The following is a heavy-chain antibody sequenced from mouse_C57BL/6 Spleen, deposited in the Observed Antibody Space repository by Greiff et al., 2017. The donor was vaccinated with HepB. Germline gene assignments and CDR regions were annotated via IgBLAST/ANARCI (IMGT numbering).Heavy chain of an antibody. CDR2: IYPGDGDT. J-gene: IGHJ1*03. Sequence: VQLQQSGPELVKPGASVKISCKASGYAFSSSWMNWVKQRPGKGLEWIGRIYPGDGDTNYNGKFKGKATLTADKSSSTAYMQLSSLTSEDSAVYFCARKVLWGYFDVWGTGTTVTVSS. CDR3: ARKVLWGYFDV. V-gene: IGHV1-82*01. CDR1: GYAFSSSW. D-gene: IGHD1-1*01.